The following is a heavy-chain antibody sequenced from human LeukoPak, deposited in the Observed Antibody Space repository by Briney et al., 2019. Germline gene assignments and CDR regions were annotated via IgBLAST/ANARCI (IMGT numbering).Heavy chain of an antibody. V-gene: IGHV4-34*01. D-gene: IGHD3-3*01. J-gene: IGHJ4*02. CDR3: ARLGSYYDFWSGYYILSYFDY. Sequence: SETLSLTCAVYGGSFSGYYWSWIRQPPGKGLEWIGEINHSGSTNYNPSLKSRVTISVDTSKNQFSLKLSSVTAADTAVYYCARLGSYYDFWSGYYILSYFDYWGQGTLVTVSS. CDR2: INHSGST. CDR1: GGSFSGYY.